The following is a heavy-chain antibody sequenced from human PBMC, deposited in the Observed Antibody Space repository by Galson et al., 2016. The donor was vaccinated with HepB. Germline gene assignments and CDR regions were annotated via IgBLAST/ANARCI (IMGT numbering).Heavy chain of an antibody. CDR2: MWFDGSNK. J-gene: IGHJ4*02. Sequence: SLRLSCAASGFTFSSYGMHWVRQAPGKGLDWVAVMWFDGSNKNYADSVKGRFTISRDNSKNTLYLQMNSLRAEDTAVYYCARGSDCVWGSLSYFDYWGQGTLVTVSS. D-gene: IGHD3-16*01. CDR3: ARGSDCVWGSLSYFDY. V-gene: IGHV3-33*01. CDR1: GFTFSSYG.